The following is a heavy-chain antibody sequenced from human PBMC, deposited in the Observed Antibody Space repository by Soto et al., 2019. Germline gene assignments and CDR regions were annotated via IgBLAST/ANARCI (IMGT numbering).Heavy chain of an antibody. CDR2: ISGSGSTT. D-gene: IGHD3-10*01. V-gene: IGHV3-23*01. Sequence: EVQLLESGGGLVQPGGSLRLSCVASGYSFNTYAMSWVRQAPGKGLEWVSGISGSGSTTYYADSVKGRFTISRDNSRSTVYLQMNRLRGEDTATYKCARRGIPSRYYYDIDVWGQGTPVTVSS. CDR3: ARRGIPSRYYYDIDV. CDR1: GYSFNTYA. J-gene: IGHJ6*02.